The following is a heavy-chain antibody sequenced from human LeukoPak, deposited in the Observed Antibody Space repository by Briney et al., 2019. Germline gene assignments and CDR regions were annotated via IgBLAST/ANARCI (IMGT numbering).Heavy chain of an antibody. V-gene: IGHV3-21*01. CDR2: ISSSGRNI. J-gene: IGHJ4*02. D-gene: IGHD3-10*01. CDR3: ARDASRGLLSDY. CDR1: VYIFSTYG. Sequence: PGGSLRLLCAASVYIFSTYGMHGARHSRGKGLECVSSISSSGRNILYADSVTGRFTNSRDNANNSLYLQMNSLRAEDTAVYYCARDASRGLLSDYWGQGTLVTVSS.